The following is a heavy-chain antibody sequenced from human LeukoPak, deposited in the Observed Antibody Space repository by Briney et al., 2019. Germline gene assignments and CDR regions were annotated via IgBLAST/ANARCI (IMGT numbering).Heavy chain of an antibody. CDR1: GGTFSSYA. J-gene: IGHJ4*02. CDR3: ARTYSSSSSFDY. Sequence: GASVKVSCKASGGTFSSYAISWVRQAPGQGLEWMGRITPILGIANYAQKFQGRVTITADKSTSTAYMELSSLRSEDTAVYYCARTYSSSSSFDYWGQGTLVTVSS. CDR2: ITPILGIA. D-gene: IGHD6-6*01. V-gene: IGHV1-69*04.